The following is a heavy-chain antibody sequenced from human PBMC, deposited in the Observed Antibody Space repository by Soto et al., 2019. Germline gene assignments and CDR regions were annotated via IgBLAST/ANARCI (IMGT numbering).Heavy chain of an antibody. V-gene: IGHV3-23*04. J-gene: IGHJ4*02. CDR2: LSDNVGTT. CDR1: GVPFGTFT. D-gene: IGHD1-1*01. Sequence: EVQLVESGGGLVQPGGSLRLSCAVSGVPFGTFTMNWVRQAPGKGLEWVSGLSDNVGTTHYAYSVKGRFTISRDKSKKTLYLQMNNLRAEDTAVYYCAKHFRGGRLQSPFDLWGQGTLVTVSS. CDR3: AKHFRGGRLQSPFDL.